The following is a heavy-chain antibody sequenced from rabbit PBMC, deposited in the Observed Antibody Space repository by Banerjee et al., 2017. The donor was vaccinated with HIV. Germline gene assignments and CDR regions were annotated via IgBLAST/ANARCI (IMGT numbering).Heavy chain of an antibody. Sequence: QEQLEESGGDLVKPEGSLTLTCKASGFSFSSSDWICWVRQAPGKGLEWIACIYGGSSGTTYYASWAKGPFTISKTSSTTVTLQMTSLTAADTATYFCARDLAGVIGWNFNLWGPGTLVTVS. CDR3: ARDLAGVIGWNFNL. CDR1: GFSFSSSDW. CDR2: IYGGSSGTT. V-gene: IGHV1S45*01. D-gene: IGHD4-1*01. J-gene: IGHJ4*01.